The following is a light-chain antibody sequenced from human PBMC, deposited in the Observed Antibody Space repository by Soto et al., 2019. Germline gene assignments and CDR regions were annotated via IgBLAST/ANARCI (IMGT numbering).Light chain of an antibody. V-gene: IGKV4-1*01. CDR1: QSIIDMSKHVHY. Sequence: DIVMTQSPDSLAVSRGESHIYLYNPTQSIIDMSKHVHYLAWYQQKSGQPPTLLIYWASLREPGVPDRFTGSGSGTDFTLTISSLQAEDVAVYYCQQYFTSPWTFGQGTKVEI. J-gene: IGKJ1*01. CDR3: QQYFTSPWT. CDR2: WAS.